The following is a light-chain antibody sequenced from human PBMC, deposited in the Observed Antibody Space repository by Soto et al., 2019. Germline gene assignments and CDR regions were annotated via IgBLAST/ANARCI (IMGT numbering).Light chain of an antibody. CDR2: RNS. CDR3: AAWDDNLSGFSV. J-gene: IGLJ1*01. CDR1: ASTVGRNY. Sequence: QSVLTQSPSASGTPGQRVTISCSGSASTVGRNYVYWYQQLPGTAPKLLIYRNSQRPSGVPDRFSGSKSGTSASLAISGLPSDDEADYYCAAWDDNLSGFSVFGDGTQVTVL. V-gene: IGLV1-47*01.